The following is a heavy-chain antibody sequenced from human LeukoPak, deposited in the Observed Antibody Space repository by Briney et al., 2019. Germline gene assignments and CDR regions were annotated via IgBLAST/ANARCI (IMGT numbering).Heavy chain of an antibody. V-gene: IGHV4-59*08. CDR2: IYYSGST. D-gene: IGHD4-17*01. CDR1: GGSISSYY. CDR3: ARGIVTVTPDY. Sequence: GSLRLSCTVSGGSISSYYWSWIRQPPGKGLEWIGYIYYSGSTNYNPSLKSRVTISVDTSKNQFSLKLSSVTAADTAVYYCARGIVTVTPDYWGQGTLVTVSS. J-gene: IGHJ4*02.